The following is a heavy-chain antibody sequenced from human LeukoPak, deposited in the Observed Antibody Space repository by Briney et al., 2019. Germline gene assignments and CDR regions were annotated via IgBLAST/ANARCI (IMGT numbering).Heavy chain of an antibody. J-gene: IGHJ6*03. CDR2: ISGSGGST. D-gene: IGHD2-2*01. V-gene: IGHV3-23*01. Sequence: GGSLRLSCAASGFTFSSYAMSWVRQAPGKGREWVSAISGSGGSTYYADSVKGRFTISRDNSKNTLYLQMNSLRAEDTAVYYCAKDPNCSSTSCYDYMEVWGKGTTVTVSS. CDR3: AKDPNCSSTSCYDYMEV. CDR1: GFTFSSYA.